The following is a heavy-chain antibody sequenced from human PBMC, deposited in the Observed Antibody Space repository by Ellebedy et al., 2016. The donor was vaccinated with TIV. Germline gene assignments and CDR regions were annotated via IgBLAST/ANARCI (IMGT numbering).Heavy chain of an antibody. CDR2: ISGSGGST. Sequence: GESLKISCAASGFTFSSNAMSWVRQAPGKGLEWVSAISGSGGSTYYADSVKGRFTISRDNSKNTLYLQMNSLRAEDTAIYYCSREAGTSGWYSGFQHWGQGTLVTVSS. J-gene: IGHJ1*01. CDR1: GFTFSSNA. V-gene: IGHV3-23*01. CDR3: SREAGTSGWYSGFQH. D-gene: IGHD6-19*01.